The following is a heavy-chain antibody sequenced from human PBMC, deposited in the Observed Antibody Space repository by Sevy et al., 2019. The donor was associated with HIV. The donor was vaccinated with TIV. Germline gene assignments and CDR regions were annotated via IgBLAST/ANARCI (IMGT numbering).Heavy chain of an antibody. CDR3: AKGRQQWPTDY. CDR2: ITDTYDT. D-gene: IGHD6-19*01. V-gene: IGHV3-23*01. CDR1: GFTFSSFS. Sequence: GGYLRLSCAASGFTFSSFSMSWVRQAPGEGLEWVSTITDTYDTYYRDSLKGRFSISRDNSENTLFLQINSLRTEDTAVYYCAKGRQQWPTDYWGQGTLVTVSS. J-gene: IGHJ4*02.